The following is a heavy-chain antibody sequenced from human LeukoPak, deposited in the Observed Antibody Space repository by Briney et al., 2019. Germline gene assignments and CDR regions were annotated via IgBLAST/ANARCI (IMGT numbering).Heavy chain of an antibody. CDR1: VYSFTTYW. J-gene: IGHJ4*02. CDR3: ARPPSRGYSSSFEY. D-gene: IGHD2-2*03. V-gene: IGHV5-51*01. CDR2: SYPDESNF. Sequence: GESLKFCCTASVYSFTTYWIACVRQIAGKGLEWMVISYPDESNFRYSPSFQGQVTISADKSISTAYLQWSSLKASDTDMYYCARPPSRGYSSSFEYWGQGTLVTVSS.